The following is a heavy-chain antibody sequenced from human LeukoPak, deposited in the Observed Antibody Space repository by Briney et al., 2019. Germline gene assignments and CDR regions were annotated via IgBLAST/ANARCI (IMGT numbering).Heavy chain of an antibody. CDR3: ARDLSYAFDV. CDR1: GFTFSSYA. V-gene: IGHV3-48*02. CDR2: ISSSRTTI. J-gene: IGHJ3*01. Sequence: GGSLRLSCAASGFTFSSYAMSWVRQAPGKGLEWVSYISSSRTTIYYADSVKVRFTISRDNAKNSLYLQMNSLRDEDTAVYFCARDLSYAFDVWGQGSMVTVSS.